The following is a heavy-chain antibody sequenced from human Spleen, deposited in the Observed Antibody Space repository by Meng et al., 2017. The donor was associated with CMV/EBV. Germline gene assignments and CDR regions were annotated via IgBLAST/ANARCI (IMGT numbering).Heavy chain of an antibody. CDR3: ARRGYQLLYRGEGPRFDP. Sequence: ESLKISCAASGFIFSSYVMSWVRQAPGKGLEWIGEINHSGSTNYNPSLKSRVTISVDTSKNQFSLKLSSVTAADTAVYYCARRGYQLLYRGEGPRFDPWGQGTLVTVS. CDR2: INHSGST. V-gene: IGHV4-34*01. D-gene: IGHD2-2*02. J-gene: IGHJ5*02. CDR1: GFIFSSYV.